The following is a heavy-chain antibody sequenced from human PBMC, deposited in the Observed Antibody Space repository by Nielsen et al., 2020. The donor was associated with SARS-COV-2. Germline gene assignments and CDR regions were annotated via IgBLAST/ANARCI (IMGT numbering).Heavy chain of an antibody. CDR3: ARGGYSSGWYEGYNAFDI. J-gene: IGHJ3*02. CDR2: INSDGSST. D-gene: IGHD6-19*01. CDR1: GFTFSSYW. Sequence: GESLKISCAASGFTFSSYWMHWVRQAPGKGLVWVSRINSDGSSTSYADSVKGRFTISRDNAKNTLYLQMNSLRAEDTAVYYCARGGYSSGWYEGYNAFDIWGQGTMVTVSS. V-gene: IGHV3-74*01.